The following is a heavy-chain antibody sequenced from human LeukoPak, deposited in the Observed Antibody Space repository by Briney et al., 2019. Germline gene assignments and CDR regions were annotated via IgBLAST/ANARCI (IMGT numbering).Heavy chain of an antibody. V-gene: IGHV3-21*01. CDR2: ISSSSSYI. J-gene: IGHJ6*02. CDR1: GFAFSSYS. Sequence: GGSLRLSCAASGFAFSSYSMNWVRQAPGKGLEWVSSISSSSSYIYYADSVKGRFTISRDNAKNSLYLQMNSLRAEDTAVYYCARRIWFGELLYEYYGMDVWGQGTTVTVSS. CDR3: ARRIWFGELLYEYYGMDV. D-gene: IGHD3-10*01.